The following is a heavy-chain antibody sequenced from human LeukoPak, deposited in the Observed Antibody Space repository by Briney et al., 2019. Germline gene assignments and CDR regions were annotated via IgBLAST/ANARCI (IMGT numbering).Heavy chain of an antibody. CDR3: ATDPRSMITFGGVIATDY. Sequence: WASVKVSCKVSGYTLTELSMHWVRQAPGKGLEWMGGFDPEDGETIYAQKFQGRVTMTEDTSTDTAYMELSSLRSEDTAVYYCATDPRSMITFGGVIATDYWGQGTLVTVSS. J-gene: IGHJ4*02. D-gene: IGHD3-16*02. V-gene: IGHV1-24*01. CDR2: FDPEDGET. CDR1: GYTLTELS.